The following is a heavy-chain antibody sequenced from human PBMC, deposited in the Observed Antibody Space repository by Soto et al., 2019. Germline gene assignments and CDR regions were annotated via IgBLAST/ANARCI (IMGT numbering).Heavy chain of an antibody. Sequence: PGGSLRLSCAASGFTFSNYWMSWVRQAPGKGLEWVANIKQDGSGKYYVDSVKGRFTISRDNAKNSLYLQMNSLRAEDTAVYYCARQTNDYRPLDYWGQGTLVTVSS. CDR1: GFTFSNYW. V-gene: IGHV3-7*01. J-gene: IGHJ4*02. CDR3: ARQTNDYRPLDY. CDR2: IKQDGSGK. D-gene: IGHD2-8*01.